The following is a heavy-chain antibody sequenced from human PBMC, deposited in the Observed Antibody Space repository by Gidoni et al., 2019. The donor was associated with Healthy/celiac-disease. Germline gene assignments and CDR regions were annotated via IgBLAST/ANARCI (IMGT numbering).Heavy chain of an antibody. CDR2: IIPIIGTA. CDR1: SGTFSSYA. D-gene: IGHD3-10*01. V-gene: IGHV1-69*01. CDR3: ARVFRCELHDAFDI. Sequence: QVQLVQSGAEVKKPGSSVKVSCQAASGTFSSYAISWVRQAPGQGLEWMGGIIPIIGTANYAQKFQGRVTITADESTSKAYMELSSLRSEDTAVYYCARVFRCELHDAFDIWGQGTMVTVSS. J-gene: IGHJ3*02.